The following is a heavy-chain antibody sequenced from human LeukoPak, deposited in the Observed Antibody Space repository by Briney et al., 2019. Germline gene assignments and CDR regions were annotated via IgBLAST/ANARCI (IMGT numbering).Heavy chain of an antibody. D-gene: IGHD1-1*01. CDR1: GSTFSSIA. V-gene: IGHV3-23*01. CDR2: IRSNGDTT. CDR3: AKGQELDDGVFDS. Sequence: GGSRRLSCAASGSTFSSIAMTWVRQAPGKGLEWVSSIRSNGDTTYNADSVKGRFTISRDNSKNTLYLQMNSLRVEDTAIYYCAKGQELDDGVFDSWGQGTLVTVSS. J-gene: IGHJ4*02.